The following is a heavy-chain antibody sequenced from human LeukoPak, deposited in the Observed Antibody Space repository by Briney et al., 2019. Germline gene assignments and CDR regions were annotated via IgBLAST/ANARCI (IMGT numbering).Heavy chain of an antibody. CDR1: GFTFSSYW. V-gene: IGHV4-34*01. Sequence: GSLRLSCAASGFTFSSYWMSWIRQPPGKGLEWIGEINHSGSTNYNPSLKSRVTISVDTSKNQFSLKLSSVTAADTAVYYCARLWIRYSGSYLKGAGYFQHWGQGTLVTVSS. CDR2: INHSGST. J-gene: IGHJ1*01. D-gene: IGHD1-26*01. CDR3: ARLWIRYSGSYLKGAGYFQH.